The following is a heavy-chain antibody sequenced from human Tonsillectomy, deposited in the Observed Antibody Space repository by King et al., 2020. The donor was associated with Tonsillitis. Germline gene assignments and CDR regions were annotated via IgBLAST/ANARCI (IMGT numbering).Heavy chain of an antibody. J-gene: IGHJ6*03. CDR2: IGAAGDT. V-gene: IGHV3-13*04. CDR1: GFTFISYD. Sequence: EVQLVESGGGLVQPGGSLRLSCAASGFTFISYDMHWVRQATGKGLEWVSTIGAAGDTYYPGSVKGRFTISREKAKNSLYLEMNSLRAGDTAVYYCTRSLSITLVRGNYFYYYMDVWGKGTTVTVSS. D-gene: IGHD3-10*01. CDR3: TRSLSITLVRGNYFYYYMDV.